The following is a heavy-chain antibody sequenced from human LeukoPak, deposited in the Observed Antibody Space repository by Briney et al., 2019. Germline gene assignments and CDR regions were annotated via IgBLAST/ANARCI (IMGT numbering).Heavy chain of an antibody. D-gene: IGHD2-15*01. Sequence: ASVKVSCKASGFTFTSSAMQWVRQARGQRLEWIGWIVVGSGNTNYAQKFQERVTITRDMSTSTAYMELSSLRSEDTAVYYCATWRYCSGGHCFGNYYMDVWGEGTTVTVSS. V-gene: IGHV1-58*02. CDR2: IVVGSGNT. CDR1: GFTFTSSA. CDR3: ATWRYCSGGHCFGNYYMDV. J-gene: IGHJ6*03.